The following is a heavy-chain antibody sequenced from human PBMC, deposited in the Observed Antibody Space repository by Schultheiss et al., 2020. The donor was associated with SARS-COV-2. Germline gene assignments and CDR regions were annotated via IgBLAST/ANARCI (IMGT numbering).Heavy chain of an antibody. Sequence: GESLKISCAASGFTVSSNYMSWVRQAPGKGLEWVSVIYSGGSTYYADSVKGRFTISRDNSKNTLYLQMNSLRAEDTAVYYCARENSGARWEPHYYYGMDVWGQGTTVTVSS. CDR2: IYSGGST. D-gene: IGHD1-26*01. V-gene: IGHV3-53*01. J-gene: IGHJ6*02. CDR1: GFTVSSNY. CDR3: ARENSGARWEPHYYYGMDV.